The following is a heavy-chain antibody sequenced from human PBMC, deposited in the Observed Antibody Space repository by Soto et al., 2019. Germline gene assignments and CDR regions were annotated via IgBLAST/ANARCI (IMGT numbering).Heavy chain of an antibody. Sequence: GGSLRLSCAASGFTFSSYWMSWVRQAPGKGLEWVANIKQDGSEKYYVDSVKGRFTISRDNAKNSLYLQMNSLRAEDTAVYYCARDRRYDSLTGYYYYYYYGMDVWGQGTTVTVSS. V-gene: IGHV3-7*01. CDR3: ARDRRYDSLTGYYYYYYYGMDV. J-gene: IGHJ6*02. CDR1: GFTFSSYW. CDR2: IKQDGSEK. D-gene: IGHD3-9*01.